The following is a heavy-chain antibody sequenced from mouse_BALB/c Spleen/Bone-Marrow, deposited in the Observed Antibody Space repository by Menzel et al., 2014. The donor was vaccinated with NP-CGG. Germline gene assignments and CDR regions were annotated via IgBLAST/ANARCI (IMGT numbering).Heavy chain of an antibody. CDR3: ARLGYYGGFAY. J-gene: IGHJ3*01. D-gene: IGHD2-3*01. CDR2: INPDSKTI. CDR1: GFDFSRYW. Sequence: EVMLVESGGGLVQPGGSLKLSCAASGFDFSRYWMSWVRQAPGKGLEWIGEINPDSKTINYSPSLKDKFIISRDNAKNTLYLQMNKVRSEDTALYYCARLGYYGGFAYWGQGTLVTVSA. V-gene: IGHV4-1*02.